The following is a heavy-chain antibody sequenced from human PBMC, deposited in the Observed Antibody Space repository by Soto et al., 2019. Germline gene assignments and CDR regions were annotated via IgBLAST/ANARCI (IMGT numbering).Heavy chain of an antibody. CDR2: ISTYNGNT. CDR3: AKEATSFGSSGY. Sequence: QVQLVQSGAEVKKPGASVKVSCKASGYTFTSYGFSWVRQAPGQGLEWMGWISTYNGNTNYAQKFQGRVTMTTDTSTSTAYMELRTLRSDDTAVYYCAKEATSFGSSGYWGQGTLVTVSS. J-gene: IGHJ4*02. CDR1: GYTFTSYG. D-gene: IGHD5-18*01. V-gene: IGHV1-18*01.